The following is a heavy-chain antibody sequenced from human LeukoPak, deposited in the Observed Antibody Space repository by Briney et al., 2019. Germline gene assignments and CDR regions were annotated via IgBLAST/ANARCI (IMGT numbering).Heavy chain of an antibody. CDR2: INPSGGST. Sequence: ASVKVSCKASGYTFTSYYMHWVRQAPGQGLEWMGIINPSGGSTGYAQKFQGRVTMTRDTSTSTVYMELSSLRSEDTAVYYCAKDRRGYSSGWSLFDPWGQGTLVTVSS. D-gene: IGHD6-19*01. V-gene: IGHV1-46*01. CDR1: GYTFTSYY. CDR3: AKDRRGYSSGWSLFDP. J-gene: IGHJ5*02.